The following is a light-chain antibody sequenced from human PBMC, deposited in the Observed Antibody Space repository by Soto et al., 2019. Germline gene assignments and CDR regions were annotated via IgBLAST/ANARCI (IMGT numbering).Light chain of an antibody. Sequence: QSALTQPASVSGSPGQSITISCTGTNSDVGAYNYVSWYQRHPGKAPKLMIYDVSSRPSGISNRFSGSKSGSTASLTISGLQADDEADYFCCSYAGSTPYVFGTGTKVTVL. CDR2: DVS. V-gene: IGLV2-14*03. J-gene: IGLJ1*01. CDR1: NSDVGAYNY. CDR3: CSYAGSTPYV.